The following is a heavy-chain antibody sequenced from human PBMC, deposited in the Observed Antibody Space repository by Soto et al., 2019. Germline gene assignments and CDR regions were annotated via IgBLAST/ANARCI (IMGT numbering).Heavy chain of an antibody. V-gene: IGHV4-39*01. CDR3: ASGGYCSSTSCYNYYYYGMDV. D-gene: IGHD2-2*02. Sequence: SETLSLTCTVSGGSISSSSYYWGWIRQPPGKGLEWIGSIYYSGSTYYNPSLKSRVTISVDTSKNQFSLKLSSVTAADTAVYYCASGGYCSSTSCYNYYYYGMDVWGQGTTVTVSS. CDR1: GGSISSSSYY. J-gene: IGHJ6*02. CDR2: IYYSGST.